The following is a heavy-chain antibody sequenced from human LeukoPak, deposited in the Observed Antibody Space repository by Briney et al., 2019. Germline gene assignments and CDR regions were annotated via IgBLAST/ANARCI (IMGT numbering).Heavy chain of an antibody. CDR3: ATFEGNDAFDI. CDR2: IDPSDSYT. J-gene: IGHJ3*02. V-gene: IGHV5-10-1*01. CDR1: GSIFTSYW. Sequence: TGASLQISCKGSGSIFTSYWISWVRQLPGKGLEWMGRIDPSDSYTNYSPSFQGHVTISADKSISTAYLQWSSLKASDTAMYYCATFEGNDAFDIWGQGTMVTVSS.